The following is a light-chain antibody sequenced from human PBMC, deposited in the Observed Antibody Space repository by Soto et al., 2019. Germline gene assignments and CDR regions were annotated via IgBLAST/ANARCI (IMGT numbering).Light chain of an antibody. CDR3: QRYYTYRT. J-gene: IGKJ1*01. V-gene: IGKV1-6*01. Sequence: AIQMTQSPSSLSASVGDRVTITCRASQGISSDLKWYQKKPGKAPKLLNYGASTLQGGVPSRFSGRGSGADFTLAISILQPEDSATYCRQRYYTYRTFGQGTKVDIK. CDR2: GAS. CDR1: QGISSD.